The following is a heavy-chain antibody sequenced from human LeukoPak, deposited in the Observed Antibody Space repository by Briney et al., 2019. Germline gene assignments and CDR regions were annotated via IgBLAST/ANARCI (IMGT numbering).Heavy chain of an antibody. D-gene: IGHD4-23*01. CDR1: GGTFSSYA. CDR3: AGLGYGANFIHY. J-gene: IGHJ4*02. V-gene: IGHV1-69*05. Sequence: GASVKVSCKASGGTFSSYAISWVRQAPGQGLEWMGGIIPIFGTANYAQKFQGRVTMTTDTSTSTVYMELRSLRSDDTAVYYCAGLGYGANFIHYWGQGTLVTVSS. CDR2: IIPIFGTA.